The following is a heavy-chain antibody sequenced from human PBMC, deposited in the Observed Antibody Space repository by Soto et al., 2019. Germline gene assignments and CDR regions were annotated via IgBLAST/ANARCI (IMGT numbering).Heavy chain of an antibody. Sequence: ASVKVSCKASGYTLTSYGISWVRQAPGQGLEWMGWISAYNGNTNYAQKLQGRVTMTTDTSTSTAYMELRSLRSDDTAVYYCARLGYDFWSGYYREWYYFDYWGQGTLVTVSS. CDR3: ARLGYDFWSGYYREWYYFDY. CDR1: GYTLTSYG. J-gene: IGHJ4*02. CDR2: ISAYNGNT. V-gene: IGHV1-18*01. D-gene: IGHD3-3*01.